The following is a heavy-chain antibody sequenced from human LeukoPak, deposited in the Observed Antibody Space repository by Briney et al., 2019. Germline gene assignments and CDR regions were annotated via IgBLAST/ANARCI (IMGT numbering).Heavy chain of an antibody. CDR2: ISAYNGNT. V-gene: IGHV1-18*01. CDR1: GYTFTSYG. J-gene: IGHJ6*02. Sequence: ASVKVSCKASGYTFTSYGISWVRQAPGQGLEWMGWISAYNGNTNYAQKLQGRVTMTTDTSTSTAYMELRSLRSDDTAAYYCARGWSSYYGRNYYYYYGMDVWGQGTTVTVSS. CDR3: ARGWSSYYGRNYYYYYGMDV. D-gene: IGHD3-3*01.